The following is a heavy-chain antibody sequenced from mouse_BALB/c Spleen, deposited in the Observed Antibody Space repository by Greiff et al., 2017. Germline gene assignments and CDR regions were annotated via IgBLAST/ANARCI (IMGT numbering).Heavy chain of an antibody. D-gene: IGHD1-2*01. CDR3: AREGTTATWFAY. CDR1: GFTFSDYY. J-gene: IGHJ3*01. V-gene: IGHV5-4*02. CDR2: ISDGGSYT. Sequence: EVKLMESGGGLVKPGGSLKLSCAASGFTFSDYYMYWVRQTPEKRLEWVATISDGGSYTYYPDSVKGRFTISRDNAKNNLYLQMSSLKSEDTAMYYCAREGTTATWFAYWGQGTLVTVSA.